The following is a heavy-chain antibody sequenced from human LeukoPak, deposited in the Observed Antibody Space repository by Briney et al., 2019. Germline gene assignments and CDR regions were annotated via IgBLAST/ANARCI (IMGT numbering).Heavy chain of an antibody. J-gene: IGHJ4*02. CDR1: GGSMSTYY. V-gene: IGHV4-4*07. D-gene: IGHD6-19*01. Sequence: SETLSLTCTVSGGSMSTYYWSWIRQSAGQRLEWIGRIHTSGSTNYNPSLKSRVTMSIDKPRNQFSLQVTSVTAADTGVYYCARAPEFSSGWLLDCWGQGTLVTVSS. CDR2: IHTSGST. CDR3: ARAPEFSSGWLLDC.